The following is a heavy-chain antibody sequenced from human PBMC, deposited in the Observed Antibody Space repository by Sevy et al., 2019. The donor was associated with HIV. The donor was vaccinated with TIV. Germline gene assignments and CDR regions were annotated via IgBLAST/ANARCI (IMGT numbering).Heavy chain of an antibody. CDR1: GFSFNTFS. V-gene: IGHV3-53*01. Sequence: GGSLRLSCAASGFSFNTFSMNWVRQRPEKGLEWVSIIYSSGTTYYADSVKGRFTISRDKSKNTVYLQMSSLRADDTAFYHCARDYSRRPGWFDPWGQGTLVTVSS. CDR2: IYSSGTT. D-gene: IGHD6-13*01. J-gene: IGHJ5*02. CDR3: ARDYSRRPGWFDP.